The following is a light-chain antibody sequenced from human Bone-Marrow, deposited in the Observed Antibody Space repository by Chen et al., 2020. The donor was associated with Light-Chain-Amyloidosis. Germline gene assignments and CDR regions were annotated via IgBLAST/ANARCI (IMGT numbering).Light chain of an antibody. Sequence: SYELTQPPSVSRSPGQTARITCSGDDLPTKYAYWYQQKPGQAPVLVIHRDTERPSGISERFSGSSSGTTATLTISGVQAEDEADYHCQSADSSGTYEVIFGGGTKLTVL. CDR2: RDT. J-gene: IGLJ2*01. V-gene: IGLV3-25*03. CDR3: QSADSSGTYEVI. CDR1: DLPTKY.